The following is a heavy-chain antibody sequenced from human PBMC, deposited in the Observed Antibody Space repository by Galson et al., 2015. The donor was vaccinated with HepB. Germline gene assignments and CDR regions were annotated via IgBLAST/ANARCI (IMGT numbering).Heavy chain of an antibody. D-gene: IGHD5-24*01. Sequence: SVKVSCKASGYTFTSYGISWVRQAPGQGLEWMGWISAYNGNTNYAQKLQGRVTMTTDTSTSTAYMELRSLRSDDTAVYYCARSGRVEMATIYAYDYWGQGTLVTVSS. CDR2: ISAYNGNT. CDR3: ARSGRVEMATIYAYDY. V-gene: IGHV1-18*01. CDR1: GYTFTSYG. J-gene: IGHJ4*02.